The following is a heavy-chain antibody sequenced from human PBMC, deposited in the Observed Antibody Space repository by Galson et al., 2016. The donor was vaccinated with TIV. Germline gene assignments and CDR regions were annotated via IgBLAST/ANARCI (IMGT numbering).Heavy chain of an antibody. CDR3: ARDRVVDATYYYYYYGMDV. CDR2: ISAGGNT. D-gene: IGHD2-15*01. CDR1: GLSVSIND. J-gene: IGHJ6*02. V-gene: IGHV3-66*02. Sequence: SLRLSCAASGLSVSINDFAWVRQAPGKGLEWVSLISAGGNTYYPDSVKRRFTISRDNSKTTIYLQMDSLRVEDTAVYYCARDRVVDATYYYYYYGMDVWGQGTAVIVSS.